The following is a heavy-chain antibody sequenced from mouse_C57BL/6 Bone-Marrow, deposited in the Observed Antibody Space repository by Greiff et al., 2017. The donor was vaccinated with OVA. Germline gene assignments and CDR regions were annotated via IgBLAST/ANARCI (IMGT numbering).Heavy chain of an antibody. J-gene: IGHJ3*01. CDR1: GFTFSSYG. D-gene: IGHD2-3*01. CDR2: ISSGGSYT. CDR3: ARREGYDGYRFAY. V-gene: IGHV5-6*02. Sequence: EVMLVESGGDLVKPGGSLKLSCAASGFTFSSYGMSWVRQTPDKRLEWVATISSGGSYTYYPDSVKGRFTISRDNAKNTLYLQMSSLKSEDTAMYYCARREGYDGYRFAYWGQGTLVTVSA.